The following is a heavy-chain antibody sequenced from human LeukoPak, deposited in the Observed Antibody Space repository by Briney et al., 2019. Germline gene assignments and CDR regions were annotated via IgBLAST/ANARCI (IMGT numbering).Heavy chain of an antibody. CDR2: ISYDGSNK. Sequence: GGSLRLSCAASGFTFSSYAMHWVRQAPGKGLEWVAVISYDGSNKYYADSVKGRFTISRDNSKNTLYLQMNSLRAEDTAVYYCAKATSRYSGSRTRPADIWGQGTMVTVSS. D-gene: IGHD1-26*01. V-gene: IGHV3-30-3*01. J-gene: IGHJ3*02. CDR3: AKATSRYSGSRTRPADI. CDR1: GFTFSSYA.